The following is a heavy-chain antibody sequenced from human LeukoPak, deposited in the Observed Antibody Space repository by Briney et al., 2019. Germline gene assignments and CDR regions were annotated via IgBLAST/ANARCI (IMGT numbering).Heavy chain of an antibody. J-gene: IGHJ5*02. Sequence: PSETLSLTCAVYGGSFSGYYWSWIRQPPGKGLEWIGEINHSGSTNYNPSLKSRVTISVDTSKNQFSLKLSSVTAADTAVYYCARGVGMVRGVIITLSWFDPWGQGTLVTVSS. CDR2: INHSGST. CDR3: ARGVGMVRGVIITLSWFDP. V-gene: IGHV4-34*01. D-gene: IGHD3-10*01. CDR1: GGSFSGYY.